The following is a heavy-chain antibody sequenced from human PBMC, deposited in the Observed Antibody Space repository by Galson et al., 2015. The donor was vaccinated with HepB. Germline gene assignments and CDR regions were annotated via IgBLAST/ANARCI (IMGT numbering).Heavy chain of an antibody. D-gene: IGHD4-17*01. CDR1: GFTLSSYA. J-gene: IGHJ4*02. CDR3: ARDYGDGAVDY. V-gene: IGHV3-30-3*01. CDR2: ISYDGSNK. Sequence: SLRLSCAASGFTLSSYAMHWVRQAPGKGLEWVAVISYDGSNKYYADSVKGRFTISRDNSKNTLYLQMNSLRAEDTAVYYCARDYGDGAVDYWGQGTLVTVSS.